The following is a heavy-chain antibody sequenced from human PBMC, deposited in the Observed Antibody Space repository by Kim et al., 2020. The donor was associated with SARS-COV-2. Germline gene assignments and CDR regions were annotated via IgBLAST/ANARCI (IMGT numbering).Heavy chain of an antibody. V-gene: IGHV1-24*01. CDR3: AMAITMVRGVHLDY. D-gene: IGHD3-10*01. J-gene: IGHJ4*02. Sequence: AQKFQGRVTMTEDTSTDTAYMELSSLRSEDTAVYYCAMAITMVRGVHLDYWGQGTLVTVSS.